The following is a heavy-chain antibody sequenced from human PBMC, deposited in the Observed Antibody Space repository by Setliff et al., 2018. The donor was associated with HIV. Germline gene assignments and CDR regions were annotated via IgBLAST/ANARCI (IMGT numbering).Heavy chain of an antibody. V-gene: IGHV1-24*01. D-gene: IGHD5-12*01. Sequence: ASVKVSCKVSGFTLNEVSIHWVRQAPGKGLEWMGYFDPQDGETVYAQKFQGRVTMTEDTSTDTAYMELSGLRLEDTAVYYCAIEGAGGWLRPMPDYWGQGTLVTVSS. CDR3: AIEGAGGWLRPMPDY. CDR2: FDPQDGET. CDR1: GFTLNEVS. J-gene: IGHJ4*02.